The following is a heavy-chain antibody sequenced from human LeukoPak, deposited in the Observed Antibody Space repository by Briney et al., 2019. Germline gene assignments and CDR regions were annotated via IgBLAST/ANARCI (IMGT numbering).Heavy chain of an antibody. Sequence: ASVTVSCTASGYTFTGYYMHWVRQAPGQGLEWMGWINPNSGGTNYAQKFQGWVTMTRDTSISTAYMELSRLRSDDTAVYYCATGIPSGSYQPFNYWGQGTLVTVSS. V-gene: IGHV1-2*04. CDR1: GYTFTGYY. J-gene: IGHJ4*02. D-gene: IGHD1-26*01. CDR3: ATGIPSGSYQPFNY. CDR2: INPNSGGT.